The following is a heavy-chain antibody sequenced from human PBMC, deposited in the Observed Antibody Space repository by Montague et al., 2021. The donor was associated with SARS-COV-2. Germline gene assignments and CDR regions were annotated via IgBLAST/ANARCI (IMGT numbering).Heavy chain of an antibody. D-gene: IGHD6-19*01. V-gene: IGHV4-59*08. CDR3: AGGWAFDP. J-gene: IGHJ3*01. CDR2: VYYNGDT. Sequence: SETLSLTCTVSGGSTASHYWNWIRHPPGKKPEWIGYVYYNGDTKYNPSLQSRVTISIDTSENQFSPRLNSVTAAATAVYFCAGGWAFDPWGQGRLVTVSS. CDR1: GGSTASHY.